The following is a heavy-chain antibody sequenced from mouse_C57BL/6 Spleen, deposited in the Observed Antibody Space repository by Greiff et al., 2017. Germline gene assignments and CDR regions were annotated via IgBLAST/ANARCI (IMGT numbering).Heavy chain of an antibody. CDR2: IDPSDSYT. CDR3: ARSRGNYYFDY. Sequence: VQLQQPGAELVMPGASVKLSCKASGYTFTSYWMHWVKQRPGQGLEWIGEIDPSDSYTNHNQKFKGKSTLTVDKSSSTAYMQLSSLTSEDTAVYYCARSRGNYYFDYWGQGTTLTVSS. CDR1: GYTFTSYW. D-gene: IGHD2-1*01. V-gene: IGHV1-69*01. J-gene: IGHJ2*01.